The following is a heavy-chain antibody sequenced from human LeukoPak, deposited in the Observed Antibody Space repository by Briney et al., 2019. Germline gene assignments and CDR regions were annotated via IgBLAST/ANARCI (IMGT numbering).Heavy chain of an antibody. V-gene: IGHV4-59*02. CDR3: ARYGDYGFKD. CDR1: GSGKSLD. D-gene: IGHD4-17*01. Sequence: GSGKSLDRGGLRNTTKKGLEWIGYIYYSGTTNYNPSLKSRVTISVDTSKNQFSLKLSSVTAADTAVYYCARYGDYGFKDWGHGTLVTVSS. J-gene: IGHJ4*01. CDR2: IYYSGTT.